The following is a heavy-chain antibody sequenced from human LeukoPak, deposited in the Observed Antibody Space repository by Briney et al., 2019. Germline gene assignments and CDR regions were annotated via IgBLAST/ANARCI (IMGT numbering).Heavy chain of an antibody. CDR1: GYTFTSYG. J-gene: IGHJ6*03. CDR3: ARGSGLEWYLYHYYMDV. D-gene: IGHD3-3*01. V-gene: IGHV1-18*01. Sequence: GASVKVSCKASGYTFTSYGISWVRQAPGQGLEWMGWISAYNGNTNYAQKLQGRVTMTTDTSTSTAYMELRSLRSDDTAVYYCARGSGLEWYLYHYYMDVWGKGTTVTVSS. CDR2: ISAYNGNT.